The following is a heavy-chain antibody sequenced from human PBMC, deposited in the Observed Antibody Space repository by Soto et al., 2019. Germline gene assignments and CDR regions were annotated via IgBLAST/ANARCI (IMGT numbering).Heavy chain of an antibody. V-gene: IGHV3-11*01. CDR2: IDSDDGIT. CDR1: GCAFCASY. D-gene: IGHD3-10*01. CDR3: VCPYYGNSSNQLYR. J-gene: IGHJ6*04. Sequence: LRRSGTPSGCAFCASYMSAIRQAPGKGLEWVSYIDSDDGITHYTDSVKGRFTISRDDAKKSLYLQMNSLRVEDTALYYCVCPYYGNSSNQLYRWAKSTEVPVSS.